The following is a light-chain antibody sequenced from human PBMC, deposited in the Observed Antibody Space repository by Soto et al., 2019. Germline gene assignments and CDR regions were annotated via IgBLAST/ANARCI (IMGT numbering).Light chain of an antibody. CDR2: GNS. Sequence: QSVLTQPPSVSGAPGQRVTISCTGSSSNIGAGYDVHWYQQLPGTAPKLLIYGNSNRPSGVPDRFSGSKSGTSASLAITGLQAEDEADYCCHSYDSSLSGDVVFGGGTKLTFL. J-gene: IGLJ2*01. CDR1: SSNIGAGYD. V-gene: IGLV1-40*01. CDR3: HSYDSSLSGDVV.